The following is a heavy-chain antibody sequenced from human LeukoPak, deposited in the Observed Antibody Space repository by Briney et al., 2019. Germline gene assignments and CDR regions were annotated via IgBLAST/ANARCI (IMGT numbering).Heavy chain of an antibody. J-gene: IGHJ4*02. V-gene: IGHV1-69*04. Sequence: AAVKVSCEASGGSLSSYTISCVRQAPGQGLECMGRIIPILGIANYTQKFQGRVTITADKSTSTAYMELSSLRCEDRAVYYCARERYYDSRRHFHFAYWGEGTLVTVSS. D-gene: IGHD3-22*01. CDR3: ARERYYDSRRHFHFAY. CDR2: IIPILGIA. CDR1: GGSLSSYT.